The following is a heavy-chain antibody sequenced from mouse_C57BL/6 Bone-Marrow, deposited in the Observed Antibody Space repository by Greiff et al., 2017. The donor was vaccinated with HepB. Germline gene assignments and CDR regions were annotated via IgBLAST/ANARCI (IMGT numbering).Heavy chain of an antibody. CDR1: GYTFTDYY. CDR3: ARAEGKIFYYGSSYDY. J-gene: IGHJ2*01. V-gene: IGHV1-26*01. Sequence: EVKLQQSGPELVKPGASVKISCKASGYTFTDYYMNWVKQSHGKSLEWIGDINPNNGGTSYNQKFKGKATLTVDKSSSTAYMELRSLTSEDSAVYYCARAEGKIFYYGSSYDYWGQGTTLTVSS. CDR2: INPNNGGT. D-gene: IGHD1-1*01.